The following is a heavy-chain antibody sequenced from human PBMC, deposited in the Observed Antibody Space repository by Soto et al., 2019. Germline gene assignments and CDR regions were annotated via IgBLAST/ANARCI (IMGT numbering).Heavy chain of an antibody. Sequence: PGGSLRLSCAASGFTFSSYTLNWVRRAPGKGLEWVATSSDRRTGNTHYSDSVRGRFTLSRDYSRNILFLQMDSLRADDTARYYCTTWLTAHFDYWGRGTQVTVSS. CDR3: TTWLTAHFDY. J-gene: IGHJ4*02. V-gene: IGHV3-23*01. D-gene: IGHD2-21*02. CDR1: GFTFSSYT. CDR2: SSDRRTGNT.